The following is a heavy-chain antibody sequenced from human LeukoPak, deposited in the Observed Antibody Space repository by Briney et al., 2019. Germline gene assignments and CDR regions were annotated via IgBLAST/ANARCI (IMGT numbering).Heavy chain of an antibody. V-gene: IGHV1-69*05. CDR3: ARGGYCSSTSCSPFDY. J-gene: IGHJ4*02. D-gene: IGHD2-2*01. CDR2: IIPIFGTA. CDR1: GGTFSSYA. Sequence: SVQVSCQASGGTFSSYAISWVRQAPGQGLEWMGGIIPIFGTANYAQKFQGRVTITTDESTSTAYMELSSLRSEDTAVYYCARGGYCSSTSCSPFDYWGQGTLVTVSS.